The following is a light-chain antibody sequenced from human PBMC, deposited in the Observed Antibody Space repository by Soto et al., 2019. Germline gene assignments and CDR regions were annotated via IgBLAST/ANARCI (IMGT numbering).Light chain of an antibody. CDR1: SSDVGSYNY. Sequence: QSALTQSASVSGSPGQSITISCTGTSSDVGSYNYVSWYQLHPGKAPKRMIYDVTSRPSGVSNRFPGSKSGNTASLTFSGLQAEDEADYYCSSYTPSSTVVFGGGTKLTVL. CDR3: SSYTPSSTVV. V-gene: IGLV2-14*03. J-gene: IGLJ2*01. CDR2: DVT.